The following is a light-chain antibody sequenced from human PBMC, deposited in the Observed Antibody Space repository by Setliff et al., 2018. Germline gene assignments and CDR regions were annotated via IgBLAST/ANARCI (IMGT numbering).Light chain of an antibody. J-gene: IGLJ1*01. Sequence: QSVLTQPLSVSAAPGQKVTLSCSGSSSNIGNNYVSWYQHLPGTAPKVLIYDNNKRPSGIPDRFSGSKSGTSASLGITGLQTGDEADYFCGTWDGSLNSYVFGTGTKVTV. CDR2: DNN. CDR1: SSNIGNNY. V-gene: IGLV1-51*01. CDR3: GTWDGSLNSYV.